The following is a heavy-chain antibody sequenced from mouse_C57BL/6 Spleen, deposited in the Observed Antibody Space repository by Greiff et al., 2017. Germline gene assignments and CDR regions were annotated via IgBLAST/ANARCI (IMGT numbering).Heavy chain of an antibody. CDR3: ARNSIYYGNYDAWYAY. V-gene: IGHV2-9-1*01. Sequence: VQLQESGPGLVAPSQSLSITCTVSGFSLTSYAISWVRQPPGKGLEWLGVIWTGGGTNYNSALKSRLSISKNNSKSQVFLKMNSLQTDDTARYYCARNSIYYGNYDAWYAYWGKGTLVTVSA. CDR1: GFSLTSYA. J-gene: IGHJ3*01. D-gene: IGHD2-1*01. CDR2: IWTGGGT.